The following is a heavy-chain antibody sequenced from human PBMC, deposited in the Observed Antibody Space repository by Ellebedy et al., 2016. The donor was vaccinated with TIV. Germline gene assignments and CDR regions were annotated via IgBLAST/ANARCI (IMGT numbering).Heavy chain of an antibody. J-gene: IGHJ5*02. CDR3: AREGLGSASSRSFDP. CDR1: GYTFTSYD. D-gene: IGHD3-16*01. CDR2: ISAYNGNT. V-gene: IGHV1-18*01. Sequence: ASVKVSCKASGYTFTSYDINWVRQAPGQGLEWMGWISAYNGNTNYAQKLQGRVTMTTDTSTSTAYMELRSLRSDDTAVYYCAREGLGSASSRSFDPWGQGTLVTVSS.